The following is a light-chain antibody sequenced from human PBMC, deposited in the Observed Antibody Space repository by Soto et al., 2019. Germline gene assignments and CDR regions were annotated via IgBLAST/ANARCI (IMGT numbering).Light chain of an antibody. Sequence: EIVVTQSPLSLPVTPGEPASISCRSSQSLLHINGYNYLDWYLQKPGRAPKLLIYDASNLEAGVPSRFRGSGSGTDFTFTISRLQPEDIATYYCQQYENLPTFGQGTRLEN. CDR3: QQYENLPT. CDR2: DAS. CDR1: QSLLHINGYNY. V-gene: IGKV2-28*01. J-gene: IGKJ5*01.